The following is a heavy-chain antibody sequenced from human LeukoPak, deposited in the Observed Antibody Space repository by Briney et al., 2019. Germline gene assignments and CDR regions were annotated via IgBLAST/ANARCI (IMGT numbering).Heavy chain of an antibody. CDR2: ISYDGSNK. CDR3: AKDKPAYYDSSGYFDY. V-gene: IGHV3-30*18. CDR1: GFTFSSSW. J-gene: IGHJ4*02. Sequence: GGSLRLSCAASGFTFSSSWMSWVRQAPCKGLEWVAVISYDGSNKYYADSVKGRFTISRDNSKNTLYLQMNSLRAEDTAVYYCAKDKPAYYDSSGYFDYWGQGTLVTVSS. D-gene: IGHD3-22*01.